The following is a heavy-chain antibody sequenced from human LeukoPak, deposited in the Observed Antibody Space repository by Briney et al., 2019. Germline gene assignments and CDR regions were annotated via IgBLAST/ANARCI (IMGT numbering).Heavy chain of an antibody. CDR1: GFTFSSYG. D-gene: IGHD1-26*01. CDR2: IWYDGSNK. V-gene: IGHV3-33*06. Sequence: GGSLRLSCAASGFTFSSYGMHWVRQAPGKGLEWVAVIWYDGSNKYYADSVKGRFTISRDNSKNTLYLQMNSLRAEDTAVYYCAKDHGGSYFPEYFQHWGQGTLVTVSS. J-gene: IGHJ1*01. CDR3: AKDHGGSYFPEYFQH.